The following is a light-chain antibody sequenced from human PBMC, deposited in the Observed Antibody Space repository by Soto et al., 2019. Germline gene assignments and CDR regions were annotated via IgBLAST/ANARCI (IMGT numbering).Light chain of an antibody. V-gene: IGLV1-51*01. J-gene: IGLJ1*01. CDR1: SSNIGGNS. Sequence: VLTQPPSVSAAPGQKVTICCSGSSSNIGGNSVSWYQQLPGTAPKLLIYDDNKRPSGIPDRFSGSKSGTSATLGITGFQTGDEADYYCGSWDSSLSAYVFGTGTKVTVL. CDR3: GSWDSSLSAYV. CDR2: DDN.